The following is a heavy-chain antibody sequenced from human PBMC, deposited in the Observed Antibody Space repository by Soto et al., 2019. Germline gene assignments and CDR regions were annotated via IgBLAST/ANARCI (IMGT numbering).Heavy chain of an antibody. CDR3: AKDTYHYVWGSYRYTKGFDY. CDR2: ISGSGGST. V-gene: IGHV3-23*01. J-gene: IGHJ4*02. D-gene: IGHD3-16*02. Sequence: LRLSCAASGFTFSSYAMSWVRQAPGKGLEWVSAISGSGGSTYYADSVKGRFTISRDNSKNTLYLQMNSLRAEDTAVYYCAKDTYHYVWGSYRYTKGFDYWGQGTLVTVSS. CDR1: GFTFSSYA.